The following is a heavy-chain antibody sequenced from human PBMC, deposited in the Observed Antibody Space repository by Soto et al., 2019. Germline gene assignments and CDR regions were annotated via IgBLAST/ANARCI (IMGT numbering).Heavy chain of an antibody. Sequence: EVQLLGSGGGLVQPGGSLRLSCAASGFTFSGYAMSWVRQAPGKGLEWVAGISGSAASTNYADSVKGRFTISRDNSKSTLYLQMNSLRAEDTAVYYCAKDVHYDILTGIEYFHHWAQGPLVTVSS. D-gene: IGHD3-9*01. CDR3: AKDVHYDILTGIEYFHH. CDR1: GFTFSGYA. V-gene: IGHV3-23*01. CDR2: ISGSAAST. J-gene: IGHJ1*01.